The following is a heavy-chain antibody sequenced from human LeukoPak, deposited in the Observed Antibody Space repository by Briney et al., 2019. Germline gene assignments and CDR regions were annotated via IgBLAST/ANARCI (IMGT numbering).Heavy chain of an antibody. Sequence: SETLSLTCAVYGVSFSGYYWSWIRQPPGKGLEWIGEINHSGSTNYNPSLKSRVTISVDTSKNQFSLKLSSVTAADTAVYYCAISYYDYVWGSYRPFDYWGQGTLVTVSS. CDR1: GVSFSGYY. CDR2: INHSGST. V-gene: IGHV4-34*01. CDR3: AISYYDYVWGSYRPFDY. J-gene: IGHJ4*02. D-gene: IGHD3-16*02.